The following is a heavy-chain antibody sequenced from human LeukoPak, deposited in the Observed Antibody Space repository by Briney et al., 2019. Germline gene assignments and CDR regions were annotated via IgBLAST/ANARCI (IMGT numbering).Heavy chain of an antibody. CDR3: ARESELERQAYYYYYYMDV. CDR1: GFTFSSCW. CDR2: IKPDGSEK. D-gene: IGHD1-1*01. V-gene: IGHV3-7*01. J-gene: IGHJ6*03. Sequence: GGSLRLSCAASGFTFSSCWMTWVRQAPGKGLEWVANIKPDGSEKYYVDSVKGRFTISRDNAKNSLYLQMNSLRAEDTAVYYCARESELERQAYYYYYYMDVWGKGTTVTVSS.